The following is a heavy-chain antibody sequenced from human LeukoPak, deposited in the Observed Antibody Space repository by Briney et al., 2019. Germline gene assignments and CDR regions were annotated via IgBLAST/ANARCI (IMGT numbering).Heavy chain of an antibody. J-gene: IGHJ6*02. CDR3: ARAGYSSSQYYYYGMDV. V-gene: IGHV1-69*13. CDR2: ISPIFGTA. D-gene: IGHD6-13*01. Sequence: ASVKVSCKASGGTFSSYAIRWVRQAPGQGLEWMGGISPIFGTANYAQKFQGRVTITADESTSTAYMELSSLRSEDTAVYYCARAGYSSSQYYYYGMDVWGQGTTVTVSS. CDR1: GGTFSSYA.